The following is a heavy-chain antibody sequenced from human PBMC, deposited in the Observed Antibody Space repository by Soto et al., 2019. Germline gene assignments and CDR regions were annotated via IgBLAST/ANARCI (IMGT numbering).Heavy chain of an antibody. CDR2: ISYSGRT. D-gene: IGHD3-22*01. J-gene: IGHJ5*02. V-gene: IGHV4-31*03. CDR3: ARARKYYDCEFDP. Sequence: QVQLQESGPGLVKPSQTLSLTCTVSGDSISSGAYYWSWIRQHPGKGLEWIGYISYSGRTYYNPSLNSRLTTSQDTAENQFSLNLTSVPTADTAMYYCARARKYYDCEFDPWGQGTLVTVSS. CDR1: GDSISSGAYY.